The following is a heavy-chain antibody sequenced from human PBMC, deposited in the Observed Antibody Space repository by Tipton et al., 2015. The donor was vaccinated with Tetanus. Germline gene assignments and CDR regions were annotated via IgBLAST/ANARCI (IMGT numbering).Heavy chain of an antibody. Sequence: QLVQSGGGLVQPGGSLRLSCAASGFTFTTYAMSWVRQAPGKGLEWVSSMSGSSGRTYYGDSVRGRFTISRDNSKSTLYLQMDSLRAEDTAVYYCAKARGATTESHYFDYWGQGVLVPVSS. D-gene: IGHD1-26*01. CDR2: MSGSSGRT. J-gene: IGHJ4*02. V-gene: IGHV3-23*04. CDR3: AKARGATTESHYFDY. CDR1: GFTFTTYA.